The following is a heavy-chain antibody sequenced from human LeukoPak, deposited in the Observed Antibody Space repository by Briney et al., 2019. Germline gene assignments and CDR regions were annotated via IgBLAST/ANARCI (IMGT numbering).Heavy chain of an antibody. V-gene: IGHV4-59*01. CDR3: ARIVTVATISFEYYFDY. CDR1: GVSIRSFY. CDR2: IYYSGST. J-gene: IGHJ4*02. Sequence: SETLSLTCTVSGVSIRSFYWSWIRQPPGKGLEWMGDIYYSGSTNYNPSLKSRVTISVDTSKKQFSLRLSSVTAADTAVYFCARIVTVATISFEYYFDYWGQGTLVTVSS. D-gene: IGHD5-12*01.